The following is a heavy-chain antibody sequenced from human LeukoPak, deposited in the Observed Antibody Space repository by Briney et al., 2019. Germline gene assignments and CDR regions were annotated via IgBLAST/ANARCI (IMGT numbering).Heavy chain of an antibody. CDR1: GFTFSRYG. CDR3: ARAPFSADSSATPPAFDI. J-gene: IGHJ3*02. CDR2: LSYDGSDK. Sequence: GGSLRLSCAASGFTFSRYGMHWVRQAPGKGLEWVTVLSYDGSDKYYADSVKGRFTISRDNSKNTIYLQMNSLRVDDTAVYYCARAPFSADSSATPPAFDIWGHGTMVTVSS. D-gene: IGHD3-22*01. V-gene: IGHV3-30*03.